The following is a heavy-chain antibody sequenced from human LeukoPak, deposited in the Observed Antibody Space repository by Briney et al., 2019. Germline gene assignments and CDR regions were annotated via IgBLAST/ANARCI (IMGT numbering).Heavy chain of an antibody. CDR1: GFTFSTYG. D-gene: IGHD2-21*02. V-gene: IGHV3-74*01. J-gene: IGHJ3*02. CDR3: ARAPVQYCGGDCDAFDI. Sequence: GRSLRLSCAASGFTFSTYGMHWVRQAPGKGLVWVSRINSDGSSTTYADSVKGRFTISRDNAKNTLYLQMNSLRAGDTAMFYCARAPVQYCGGDCDAFDIWGQGTMVTVSS. CDR2: INSDGSST.